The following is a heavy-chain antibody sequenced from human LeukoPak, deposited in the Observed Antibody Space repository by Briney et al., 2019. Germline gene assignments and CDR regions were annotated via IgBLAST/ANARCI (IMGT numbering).Heavy chain of an antibody. J-gene: IGHJ3*02. CDR3: ARSYRYDAFGI. Sequence: ASVKVSCKASGYTFTGYYMHWVRQAPGQGLEWMGIINPSGGSTSYAQKFQGRVTMTRDMSTSTVYMELSSLRSEDTAVYYCARSYRYDAFGIWGQGTMVTVSS. D-gene: IGHD1-26*01. CDR1: GYTFTGYY. V-gene: IGHV1-46*01. CDR2: INPSGGST.